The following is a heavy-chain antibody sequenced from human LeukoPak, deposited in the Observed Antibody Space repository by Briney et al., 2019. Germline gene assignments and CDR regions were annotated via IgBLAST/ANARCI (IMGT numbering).Heavy chain of an antibody. CDR3: ARDVVPYYYYYMDV. J-gene: IGHJ6*03. CDR2: ISYDGSNK. V-gene: IGHV3-30*04. Sequence: GGSLRLSCAASGFTFCSYTMHWVRQAPGKGLEWVAVISYDGSNKYYADSVTGRFTISRENSKNTLYLQMISLRTEDTAVYYCARDVVPYYYYYMDVWGKGTTVTVSS. CDR1: GFTFCSYT. D-gene: IGHD2-21*01.